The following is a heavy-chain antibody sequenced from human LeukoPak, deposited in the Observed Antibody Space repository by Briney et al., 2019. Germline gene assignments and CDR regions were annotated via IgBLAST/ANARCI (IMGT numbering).Heavy chain of an antibody. CDR3: ARHLLSAPHYFDY. CDR1: GFTFSSYA. D-gene: IGHD2-15*01. V-gene: IGHV3-30-3*01. CDR2: ISYDGSLK. J-gene: IGHJ4*02. Sequence: QPGGSLRLSCAASGFTFSSYAMHCVRQAPGKGLEWVAIISYDGSLKYYADSVKGRFTISRDNAKNTLYLQMSSLRTEDTAVYYCARHLLSAPHYFDYWGQGTLVTVTS.